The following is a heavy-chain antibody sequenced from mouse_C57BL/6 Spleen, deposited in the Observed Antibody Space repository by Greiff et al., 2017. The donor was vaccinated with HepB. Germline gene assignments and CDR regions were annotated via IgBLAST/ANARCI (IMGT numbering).Heavy chain of an antibody. V-gene: IGHV1-82*01. Sequence: QVQLQQSGPELVKPGASVKISCKASGYAFSSSWMNWVKQRPGKGLEWIGRIYPGDGDTNYNGKFKGKATLTADKSSSTAYMQLSSLTSEDSAVYVCARGDYYGSSLFDDWGQGTTLTVSS. CDR2: IYPGDGDT. D-gene: IGHD1-1*01. CDR1: GYAFSSSW. CDR3: ARGDYYGSSLFDD. J-gene: IGHJ2*01.